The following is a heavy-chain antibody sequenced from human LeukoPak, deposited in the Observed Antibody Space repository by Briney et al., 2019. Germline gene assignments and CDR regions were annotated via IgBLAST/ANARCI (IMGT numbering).Heavy chain of an antibody. D-gene: IGHD3-22*01. CDR3: ARSTMIALFDY. CDR1: GGSFSSYY. V-gene: IGHV4-4*09. Sequence: SETLSLTCTVSGGSFSSYYWSWIRQPPGKGLQCIGYIYTSGSTNYNPSLKGRVTISVDTSKNQFSLKLSSVTAADTAVYYCARSTMIALFDYWGQGTLVTVSS. CDR2: IYTSGST. J-gene: IGHJ4*02.